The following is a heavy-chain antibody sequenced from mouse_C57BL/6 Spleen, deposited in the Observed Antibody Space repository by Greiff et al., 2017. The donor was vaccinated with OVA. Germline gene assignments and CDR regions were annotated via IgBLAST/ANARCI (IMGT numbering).Heavy chain of an antibody. Sequence: VQLQQSGPELVKPGALVKISCKASGYAFSSSWMNWVKQRPGKGLEWIGRIYPGDGDTNYNGKFKGKATLTADKSSRTANMQLSSLTAEDSAVYFCAYGSSCAYWGQGTLVTVSA. V-gene: IGHV1-82*01. D-gene: IGHD1-1*01. J-gene: IGHJ3*01. CDR1: GYAFSSSW. CDR3: AYGSSCAY. CDR2: IYPGDGDT.